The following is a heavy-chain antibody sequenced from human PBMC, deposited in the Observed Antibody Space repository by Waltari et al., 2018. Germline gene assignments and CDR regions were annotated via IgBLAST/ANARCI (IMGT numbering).Heavy chain of an antibody. Sequence: EVQLVESGGGLVKPGGSLRLSCAASGFTFSNAWMSWVRQAPGKGLEWVGRGKSKSDGGTRDDSAPVKGRFTSSRDDSENTLYLQMNSLKTEDTAVYYCTTLFGDFWSGYFFDFWGQGTLVTVSS. CDR1: GFTFSNAW. D-gene: IGHD3-3*01. CDR3: TTLFGDFWSGYFFDF. CDR2: GKSKSDGGTR. V-gene: IGHV3-15*01. J-gene: IGHJ4*02.